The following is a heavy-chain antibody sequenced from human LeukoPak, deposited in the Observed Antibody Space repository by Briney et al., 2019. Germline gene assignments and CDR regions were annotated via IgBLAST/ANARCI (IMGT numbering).Heavy chain of an antibody. J-gene: IGHJ6*03. D-gene: IGHD2-21*01. CDR2: FYYSGST. CDR3: ARFPYYSYYMDV. V-gene: IGHV4-59*01. Sequence: TSSETLSLTCTVSGGSISTYYWSWIRQPPGKGLEWVGYFYYSGSTNYNPSLKSRVTMSVDTSKNHFSLKLSSVTAADTAVYYCARFPYYSYYMDVWGRGTTVTVSS. CDR1: GGSISTYY.